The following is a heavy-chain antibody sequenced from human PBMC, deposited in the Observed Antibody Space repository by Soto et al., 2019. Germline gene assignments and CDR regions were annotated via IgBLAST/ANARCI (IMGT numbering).Heavy chain of an antibody. CDR2: INPSGGST. V-gene: IGHV1-46*01. Sequence: GASVKVSCKASGYTFTSYYMHWVRQAPGQGLEWMGIINPSGGSTSYAQKFKGRVTMTRDTSTSTVYMELSSLRSEDTAVYYCAPRFPIREPNPVTIFEIDYWGQGTLVTVSS. D-gene: IGHD3-3*01. CDR3: APRFPIREPNPVTIFEIDY. CDR1: GYTFTSYY. J-gene: IGHJ4*02.